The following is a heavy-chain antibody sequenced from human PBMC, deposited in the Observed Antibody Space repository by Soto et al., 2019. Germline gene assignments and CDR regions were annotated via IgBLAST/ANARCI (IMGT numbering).Heavy chain of an antibody. V-gene: IGHV2-5*02. J-gene: IGHJ4*02. D-gene: IGHD3-9*01. CDR3: AHKGPEDWPLDY. CDR2: IYWDDSK. CDR1: GFSLSTSGVG. Sequence: QITLKESGPTLVRPTQTLTLTCAFSGFSLSTSGVGVGWIRQPPGKALEWLAVIYWDDSKRYSPSLRSRLTITKDTSKNQVVLTMTNMDPMDTGTYYCAHKGPEDWPLDYWGQGTLVPVSS.